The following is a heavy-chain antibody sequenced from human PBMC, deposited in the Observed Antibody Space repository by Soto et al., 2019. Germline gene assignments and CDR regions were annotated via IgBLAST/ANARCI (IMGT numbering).Heavy chain of an antibody. V-gene: IGHV3-30*18. CDR3: AKNTVGLSRYYYYGMDV. CDR2: MAYDGSNE. Sequence: PGWSLRLSCAASGFNFISFGIHWVRQAPGKGLEWVAVMAYDGSNEYYADSVRGRFTISRDNSKSTVYLQMNSLRPEDTAVYYCAKNTVGLSRYYYYGMDVWGQGTTVTVS. CDR1: GFNFISFG. J-gene: IGHJ6*02. D-gene: IGHD5-12*01.